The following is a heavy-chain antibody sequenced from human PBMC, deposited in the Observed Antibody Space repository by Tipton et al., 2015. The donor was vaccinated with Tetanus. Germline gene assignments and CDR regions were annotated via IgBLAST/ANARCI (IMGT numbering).Heavy chain of an antibody. D-gene: IGHD5-24*01. Sequence: LRLSCTVSGGSISSSNYYWSWIRQPPGKGLEWIGEVHPSGSASYNPSLESRVTISIDTSKNQFSLKLTSLTAADTSVYFCARGIDAYKTGNYWGQGTLVTVSS. CDR1: GGSISSSNYY. V-gene: IGHV4-39*07. CDR3: ARGIDAYKTGNY. CDR2: VHPSGSA. J-gene: IGHJ4*02.